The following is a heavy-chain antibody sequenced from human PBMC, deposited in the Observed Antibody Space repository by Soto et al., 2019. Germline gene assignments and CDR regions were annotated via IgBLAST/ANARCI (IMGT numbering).Heavy chain of an antibody. CDR2: IYYSGST. V-gene: IGHV4-59*01. J-gene: IGHJ4*02. Sequence: PSETLSLTCTVSGGSISSYYWSWIRQPPGKGLEWIGYIYYSGSTNYNPSLKSRVTISVDTSKNQFSLKLSSVTAADTAVYYCGRDGYYFDYWGQGTLVTVSS. CDR3: GRDGYYFDY. CDR1: GGSISSYY.